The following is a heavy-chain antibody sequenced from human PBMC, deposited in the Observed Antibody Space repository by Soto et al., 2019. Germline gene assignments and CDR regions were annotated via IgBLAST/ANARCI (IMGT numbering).Heavy chain of an antibody. CDR1: GFTFSTYA. V-gene: IGHV3-23*01. Sequence: EVQLLESGGGLVQPGGSLRLSCGVSGFTFSTYAMSWVRQAPGKGLELVSAIRGSGNTTFSADSVKGRFTISRDNSKNTLHLHMSSLRVDDTAVYYCVRGVRLHFDRWGQGTLVTVSS. CDR3: VRGVRLHFDR. CDR2: IRGSGNTT. J-gene: IGHJ4*02.